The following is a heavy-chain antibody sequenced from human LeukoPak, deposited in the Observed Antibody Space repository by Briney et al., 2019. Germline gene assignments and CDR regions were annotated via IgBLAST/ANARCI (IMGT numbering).Heavy chain of an antibody. J-gene: IGHJ4*02. Sequence: SETLSLTCAVYGGSFSGYYWSWIRQPPRKGLEWIGEINHSGSTNYNPSLKSRVTISVDTSKNQFSLKLSSVTAADTAVYYCARGHYYGSGSYYRPTGIFDYWGQGTLVTVSS. CDR1: GGSFSGYY. V-gene: IGHV4-34*01. CDR3: ARGHYYGSGSYYRPTGIFDY. CDR2: INHSGST. D-gene: IGHD3-10*01.